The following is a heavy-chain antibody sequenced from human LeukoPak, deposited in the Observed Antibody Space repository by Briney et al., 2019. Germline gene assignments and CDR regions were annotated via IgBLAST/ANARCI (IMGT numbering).Heavy chain of an antibody. CDR1: GVSLSSYY. CDR3: ARDCAVSGTNWFDP. CDR2: IYYSGST. Sequence: PSETLSLTCTVFGVSLSSYYWSWIRQPPGKGLEWIGYIYYSGSTNYNPSLKSRVTISVDTSKDQFSLKLSSVTAAVTAVYYCARDCAVSGTNWFDPWGQGTLVTVSS. V-gene: IGHV4-59*08. D-gene: IGHD6-19*01. J-gene: IGHJ5*02.